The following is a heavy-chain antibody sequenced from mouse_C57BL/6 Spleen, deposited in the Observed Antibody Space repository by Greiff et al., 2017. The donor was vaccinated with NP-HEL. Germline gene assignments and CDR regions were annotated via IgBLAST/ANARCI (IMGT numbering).Heavy chain of an antibody. CDR1: GFTFSSYA. CDR3: AREEIYYGTPFAY. J-gene: IGHJ3*01. D-gene: IGHD2-1*01. V-gene: IGHV5-4*01. Sequence: EVKVEESGGGLVKPGGSLKLSCAASGFTFSSYAMSWVRQTPEKRLEWVATISDGGSYTYYPDNVKGRFTISRDNAKNNLYLQMSQLKSEDTAMYYCAREEIYYGTPFAYWGQGTLVTVSA. CDR2: ISDGGSYT.